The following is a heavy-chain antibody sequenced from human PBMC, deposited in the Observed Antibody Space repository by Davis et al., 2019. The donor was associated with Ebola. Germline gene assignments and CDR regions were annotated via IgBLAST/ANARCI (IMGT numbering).Heavy chain of an antibody. CDR2: IYYSGST. CDR1: GGSITSNNYY. D-gene: IGHD2-2*01. V-gene: IGHV4-39*01. Sequence: MPGGSLRLSCTVSGGSITSNNYYWGWIRQPPGKGLEWIGSIYYSGSTHYNPSLKSRVTISVDTSKNQFSLKLSSVTAADTAVYYCARPYCSSTSCYFGFDYWGQGTLVTVSS. J-gene: IGHJ4*02. CDR3: ARPYCSSTSCYFGFDY.